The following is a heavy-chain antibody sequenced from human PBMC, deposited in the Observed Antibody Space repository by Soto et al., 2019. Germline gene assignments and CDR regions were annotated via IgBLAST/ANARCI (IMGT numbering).Heavy chain of an antibody. D-gene: IGHD3-22*01. CDR1: GGTFSSYA. V-gene: IGHV1-69*13. CDR2: IIPIFGTA. J-gene: IGHJ4*02. CDR3: AREKHNYYDSSGYYPYYFDY. Sequence: GASVKVSCKASGGTFSSYAISWVRRAPGQGLEWMGGIIPIFGTANYAQKFQGRVTITADESTSTAYMELSSLRSEDTAVYYCAREKHNYYDSSGYYPYYFDYWGQGTLVTVSS.